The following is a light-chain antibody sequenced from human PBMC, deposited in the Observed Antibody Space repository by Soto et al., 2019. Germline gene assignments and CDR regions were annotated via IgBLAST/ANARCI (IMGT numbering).Light chain of an antibody. Sequence: EIVLTQSPATLSLSPGERATLSCRASQSVSSYLAWYQQKPGQAPRLLIYDASNMATGIPARFSGTGSGTDSTLTISSLEPEYFAVYYCQQRSNWPPLTFGGGTKVEIK. CDR1: QSVSSY. V-gene: IGKV3-11*01. CDR2: DAS. J-gene: IGKJ4*01. CDR3: QQRSNWPPLT.